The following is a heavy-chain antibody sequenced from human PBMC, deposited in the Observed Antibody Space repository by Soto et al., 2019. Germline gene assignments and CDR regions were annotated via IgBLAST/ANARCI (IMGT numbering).Heavy chain of an antibody. J-gene: IGHJ6*02. D-gene: IGHD6-6*01. CDR2: IYYSGST. CDR1: GGSISSYY. Sequence: TLSLTCTVSGGSISSYYWSWIRQPPGKGLEWIGSIYYSGSTYYNPSLKSRVTISVDTSKNQFSLKLSSVTAADTAVYYCGAVSSSSGGYYYYGMDVWGQGTTVTVSS. V-gene: IGHV4-59*05. CDR3: GAVSSSSGGYYYYGMDV.